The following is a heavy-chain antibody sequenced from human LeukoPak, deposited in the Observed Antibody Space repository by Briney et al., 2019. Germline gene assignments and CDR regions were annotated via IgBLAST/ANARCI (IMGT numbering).Heavy chain of an antibody. D-gene: IGHD2-21*01. CDR3: ARDPGDGFILFLDY. CDR1: GYTFTDYF. V-gene: IGHV1-3*01. J-gene: IGHJ4*02. CDR2: IKAGNGNT. Sequence: ASVKVSCKSSGYTFTDYFVHWVRQAPGQRPEWMGWIKAGNGNTEYSQRFQGRVAITRDTSASTVYMELTGLRAEDTAVHFCARDPGDGFILFLDYWGQGSLVTVSS.